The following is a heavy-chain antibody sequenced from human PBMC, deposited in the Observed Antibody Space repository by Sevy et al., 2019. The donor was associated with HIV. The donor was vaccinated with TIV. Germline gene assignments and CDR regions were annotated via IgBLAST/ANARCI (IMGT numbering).Heavy chain of an antibody. V-gene: IGHV3-30*18. Sequence: GGSLRLSCAASGFTFSSYGMHWVRQAPGKGLEWVAVISYDGSNKYYADSVKGRFTISRDNSKNTLFLQMNSLRAEDTAVYYCAKAKEPGAFDIWGQGTMVTVSS. CDR2: ISYDGSNK. CDR1: GFTFSSYG. CDR3: AKAKEPGAFDI. D-gene: IGHD1-26*01. J-gene: IGHJ3*02.